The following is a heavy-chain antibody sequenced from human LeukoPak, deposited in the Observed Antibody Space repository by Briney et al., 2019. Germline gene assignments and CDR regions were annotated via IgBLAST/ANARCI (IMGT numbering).Heavy chain of an antibody. Sequence: GASVNVSCKSSVYTYTGYYMHWVRQAPGQGLEWMGLINPNSGGTNYAQKFQGRDTMTRDTSISTAYMELSRLRSDDTAVYYCARDPIQVVVPAAIGWFDPWGQGTLVTVSS. D-gene: IGHD2-2*01. J-gene: IGHJ5*02. CDR1: VYTYTGYY. V-gene: IGHV1-2*02. CDR3: ARDPIQVVVPAAIGWFDP. CDR2: INPNSGGT.